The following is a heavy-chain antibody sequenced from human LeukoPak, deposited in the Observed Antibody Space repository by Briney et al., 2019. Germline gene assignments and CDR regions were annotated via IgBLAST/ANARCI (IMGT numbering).Heavy chain of an antibody. D-gene: IGHD3-16*01. CDR1: GFTFTNYA. Sequence: GGSLRLSCATSGFTFTNYAMNWVRQAPGKGLEWVSAVTGPGDTTYYADSVKGRFFMSREDSKTTVYLQMYSLRAEDTAIYYCAKGAEIDLWGQGTLVTVSS. J-gene: IGHJ5*02. CDR3: AKGAEIDL. CDR2: VTGPGDTT. V-gene: IGHV3-23*01.